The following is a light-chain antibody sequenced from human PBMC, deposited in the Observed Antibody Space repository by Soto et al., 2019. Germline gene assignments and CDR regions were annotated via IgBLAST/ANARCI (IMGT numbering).Light chain of an antibody. CDR1: RSISTY. V-gene: IGKV3-11*01. J-gene: IGKJ4*02. CDR2: EAL. Sequence: ETVLTQSPATLSLSPGERATLSCRASRSISTYLAWYQQKPGQAPRLLIYEALNRATGTPARFSGSVSRTDFTLTISSLEPEDFAVYYCQQRNNWPLTFGGGTKVDIK. CDR3: QQRNNWPLT.